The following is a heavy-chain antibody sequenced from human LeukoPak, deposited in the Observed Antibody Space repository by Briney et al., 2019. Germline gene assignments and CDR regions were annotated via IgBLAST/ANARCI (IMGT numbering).Heavy chain of an antibody. J-gene: IGHJ4*02. CDR3: ANAASYSVDY. V-gene: IGHV4-59*05. D-gene: IGHD1-26*01. Sequence: SETLSLTCTTSGAPISRFYWSWVRQPPGKGLEWIGSMYFSGSTHYNPSLKSRVTISVDTSKNQFSLKLTSVTAADTAVYYCANAASYSVDYWGQGTLVTVSS. CDR2: MYFSGST. CDR1: GAPISRFY.